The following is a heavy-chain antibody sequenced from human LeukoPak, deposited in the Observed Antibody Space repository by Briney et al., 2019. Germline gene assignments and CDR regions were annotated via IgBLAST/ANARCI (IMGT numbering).Heavy chain of an antibody. D-gene: IGHD3-16*01. V-gene: IGHV3-7*01. CDR1: GFTFSNFA. Sequence: GGSLRLSCAASGFTFSNFAMIWVRQAPGKGLEWVANMNQDGSEKDYVDSVKGRFTISRDNARNSLYLQMGSLRAEDTAVYYCATYTHWVAGDVWGQGTTVTVSS. J-gene: IGHJ6*02. CDR3: ATYTHWVAGDV. CDR2: MNQDGSEK.